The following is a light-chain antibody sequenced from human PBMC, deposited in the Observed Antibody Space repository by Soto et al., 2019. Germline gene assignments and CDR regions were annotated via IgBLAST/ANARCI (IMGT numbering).Light chain of an antibody. V-gene: IGKV1-6*01. CDR3: LQEESFPWT. Sequence: AVQMTQSPSSLSASVGDRVTITCRASQGIRNELSWYQQKPGKAPYLLIYEASTLQSGVPSRFSGSGPGTDFTLTITTLQAEDFATYYCLQEESFPWTFGPGTTV. CDR1: QGIRNE. J-gene: IGKJ1*01. CDR2: EAS.